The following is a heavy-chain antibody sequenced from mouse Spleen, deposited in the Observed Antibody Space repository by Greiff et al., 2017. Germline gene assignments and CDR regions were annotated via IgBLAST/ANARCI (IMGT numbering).Heavy chain of an antibody. V-gene: IGHV5-4*02. CDR2: ISDGGSYT. J-gene: IGHJ4*01. CDR1: GFTFSDYY. Sequence: EVMLVESGGGLVKPGGSLKLSCAASGFTFSDYYMYWVRQTPEKRLEWVATISDGGSYTYYPDSVKGRFTITRDNAKNNLYLQMSSLKSEDTAMYYCASDLIGTYAMDYWGQGTSVTVSS. D-gene: IGHD2-14*01. CDR3: ASDLIGTYAMDY.